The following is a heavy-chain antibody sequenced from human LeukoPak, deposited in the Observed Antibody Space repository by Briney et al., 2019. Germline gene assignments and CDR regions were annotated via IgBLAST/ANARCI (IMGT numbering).Heavy chain of an antibody. Sequence: PGGSLRLSCAASGFTFSSYSMNWVRQALGKGLEWVSSISSSSSYIYYGDSVKGRFTISRDNAKNSLYLQMNSLRAEDTAVYYCAELGITMIGGVWGKGTTVTISS. CDR2: ISSSSSYI. D-gene: IGHD3-10*02. J-gene: IGHJ6*04. CDR1: GFTFSSYS. CDR3: AELGITMIGGV. V-gene: IGHV3-21*01.